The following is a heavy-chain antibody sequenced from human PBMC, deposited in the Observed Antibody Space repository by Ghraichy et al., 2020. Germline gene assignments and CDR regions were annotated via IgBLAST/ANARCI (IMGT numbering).Heavy chain of an antibody. V-gene: IGHV3-30*18. CDR2: ISYNGSNN. Sequence: GGSLRLSCAASGFTFSSYGMHWVRQAPGKGLEWVAVISYNGSNNYYADSVKGRFTISRDNSKNTLYLQMNSLRAEDTAVYYCAKDITIFGLDQNYGMDVCGQGTTVTVSS. CDR3: AKDITIFGLDQNYGMDV. D-gene: IGHD3-3*01. J-gene: IGHJ6*02. CDR1: GFTFSSYG.